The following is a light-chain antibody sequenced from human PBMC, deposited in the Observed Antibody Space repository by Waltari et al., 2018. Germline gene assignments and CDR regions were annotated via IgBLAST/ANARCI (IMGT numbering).Light chain of an antibody. CDR2: GNT. J-gene: IGLJ3*02. CDR1: SSHIGAGHD. CDR3: QSYDSSLIGAV. V-gene: IGLV1-40*01. Sequence: QSVLTQPPSVSGAPGQRVTISCTGSSSHIGAGHDVHWYQQLPGAAPKLPTYGNTIRPSGVPDRFSGYKSGTSASLAITGLQAEDGADYYCQSYDSSLIGAVFGGGTKLTVL.